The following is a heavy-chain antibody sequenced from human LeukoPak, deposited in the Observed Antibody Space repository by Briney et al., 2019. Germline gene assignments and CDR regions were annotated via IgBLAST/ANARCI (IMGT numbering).Heavy chain of an antibody. J-gene: IGHJ4*02. CDR1: GGSISSYY. CDR3: ARDQYSGSLDY. V-gene: IGHV4-4*07. Sequence: SETLSLTCTVSGGSISSYYWTWIRHPAGKGLEGIGRFYSTGSTNYNPSLKSRVTMSVDTSKNQFSLKLSSVTAADTAVYYCARDQYSGSLDYWGQGTLVSAS. CDR2: FYSTGST. D-gene: IGHD1-26*01.